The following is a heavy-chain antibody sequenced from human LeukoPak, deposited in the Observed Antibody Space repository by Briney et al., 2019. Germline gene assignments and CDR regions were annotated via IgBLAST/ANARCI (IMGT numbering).Heavy chain of an antibody. CDR1: GGSISSGSYY. Sequence: SETLSLTCTVSGGSISSGSYYWIWIRQPAGKGLEWIVRIYTSGSTNYNPSLKSRVTISVDTSKNQFSLKLSSVTAADTAVYYCARDSGSSPYYYYYYYMDVWGKGTTVTVSS. CDR2: IYTSGST. J-gene: IGHJ6*03. V-gene: IGHV4-61*02. D-gene: IGHD6-6*01. CDR3: ARDSGSSPYYYYYYYMDV.